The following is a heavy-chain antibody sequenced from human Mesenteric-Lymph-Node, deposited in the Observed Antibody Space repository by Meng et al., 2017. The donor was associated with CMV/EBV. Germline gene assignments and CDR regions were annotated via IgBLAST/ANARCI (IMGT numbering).Heavy chain of an antibody. CDR3: ARSSRWFDP. CDR1: GGSISSYY. Sequence: LSLTCTVSGGSISSYYWSWIRQPPGKGLEWIGYIYYSGSTNYNPSLKSRVTISVDTSKNQFSLKLSSVTAADTAVYYCARSSRWFDPWGQGTLVTVSS. J-gene: IGHJ5*02. V-gene: IGHV4-59*01. D-gene: IGHD2/OR15-2a*01. CDR2: IYYSGST.